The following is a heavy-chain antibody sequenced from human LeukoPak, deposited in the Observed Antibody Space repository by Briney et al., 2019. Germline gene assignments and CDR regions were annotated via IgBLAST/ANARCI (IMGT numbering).Heavy chain of an antibody. CDR2: IRSDSSNQ. CDR1: GFTFSTYG. V-gene: IGHV3-30*02. Sequence: GGALRLSCAASGFTFSTYGVHWVRQAPGKGPEWVAFIRSDSSNQYYADSVKGRFTISRDNSKNTLFLQMNSLRAEDTAVYYCAKSSGSGIYYFDYWGQGTLVTVSS. J-gene: IGHJ4*02. D-gene: IGHD6-19*01. CDR3: AKSSGSGIYYFDY.